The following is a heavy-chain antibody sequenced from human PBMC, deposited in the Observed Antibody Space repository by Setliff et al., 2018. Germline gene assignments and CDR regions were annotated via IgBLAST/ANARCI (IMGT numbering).Heavy chain of an antibody. Sequence: PSETLSLTCTVSGGSISSGSYYWSWIRQPAGKGLEWIGHIYTSGSTNYNPSLKSRVTISVDTSKNQFSLKLSSVTAADTAVYYCASSFGYSYGGYYYYGMDVWVPETLLVTVSS. CDR2: IYTSGST. V-gene: IGHV4-61*09. D-gene: IGHD5-18*01. J-gene: IGHJ6*02. CDR3: ASSFGYSYGGYYYYGMDV. CDR1: GGSISSGSYY.